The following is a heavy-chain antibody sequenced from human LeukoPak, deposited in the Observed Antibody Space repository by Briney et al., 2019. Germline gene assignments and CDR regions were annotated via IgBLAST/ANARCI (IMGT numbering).Heavy chain of an antibody. CDR2: ILGSGGST. Sequence: GASLRLSCAASGFTFSNYAMSWVRQAPGKGLEWVSAILGSGGSTYYADSVKGRFTFSRDNSKSTLYLQMNSLRAEDTALYYCAKWGDYDVLTGYYVPDYWGQGTLVTVSS. CDR3: AKWGDYDVLTGYYVPDY. CDR1: GFTFSNYA. V-gene: IGHV3-23*01. J-gene: IGHJ4*02. D-gene: IGHD3-9*01.